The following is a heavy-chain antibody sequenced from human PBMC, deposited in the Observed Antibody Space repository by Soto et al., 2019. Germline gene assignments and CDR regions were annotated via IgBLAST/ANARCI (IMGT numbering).Heavy chain of an antibody. D-gene: IGHD3-16*01. CDR2: INPDTGGA. CDR1: GYTFASYH. J-gene: IGHJ4*02. V-gene: IGHV1-46*01. Sequence: QVQLVQSGAEVKEPGASVKISCKASGYTFASYHMHWVRQAPGQGLEWMGKINPDTGGAGYGQNFQGRVAVTRDASANTVYMELSGLRSEDTAVYFCATEGAPRLYAATVFDSWGRGTLVSVSS. CDR3: ATEGAPRLYAATVFDS.